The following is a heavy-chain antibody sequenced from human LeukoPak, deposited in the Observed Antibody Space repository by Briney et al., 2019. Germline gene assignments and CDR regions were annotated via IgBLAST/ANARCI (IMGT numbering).Heavy chain of an antibody. V-gene: IGHV3-30*03. J-gene: IGHJ4*02. CDR1: GVTFSSYG. Sequence: GGALRLSCAASGVTFSSYGMHWVRQAPGKGLEWVALISSDGNDKLYGDFAKGRFTISRDDSKSTLYLQMNSPRAEDTAVYYCTTKVIRGNSGDDYDDWGQGTLVTVSS. D-gene: IGHD5-12*01. CDR2: ISSDGNDK. CDR3: TTKVIRGNSGDDYDD.